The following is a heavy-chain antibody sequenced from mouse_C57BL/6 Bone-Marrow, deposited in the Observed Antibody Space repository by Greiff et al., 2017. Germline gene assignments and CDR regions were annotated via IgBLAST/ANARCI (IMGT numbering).Heavy chain of an antibody. CDR3: ASNWDEGGY. CDR2: IYPSDSET. V-gene: IGHV1-61*01. J-gene: IGHJ2*01. D-gene: IGHD4-1*02. CDR1: GYTFTSYW. Sequence: VQLQQPGAELVRPGSSVKLSCKASGYTFTSYWMDWVKQRPGQGLEWIGNIYPSDSETHYNQKFKDKATLTVDKSSSTAYMQLSSLTSEDSAVYYCASNWDEGGYWGQGTTLTVSS.